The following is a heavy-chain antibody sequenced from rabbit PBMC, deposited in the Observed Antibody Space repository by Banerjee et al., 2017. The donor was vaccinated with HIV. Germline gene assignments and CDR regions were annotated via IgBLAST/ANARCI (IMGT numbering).Heavy chain of an antibody. CDR2: IYAGSSGST. J-gene: IGHJ4*01. CDR1: GFSFSSSYW. CDR3: ARADWNAGYAAYAYGL. V-gene: IGHV1S45*01. Sequence: QEQLEESGGDLVKPEGSLTLTCTASGFSFSSSYWICWVRQAPGKGLEWIACIYAGSSGSTYYASWAKGRFTISKTSSTTVTLQMTSLTAADTATYFCARADWNAGYAAYAYGLWGPGTLVTVS. D-gene: IGHD6-1*01.